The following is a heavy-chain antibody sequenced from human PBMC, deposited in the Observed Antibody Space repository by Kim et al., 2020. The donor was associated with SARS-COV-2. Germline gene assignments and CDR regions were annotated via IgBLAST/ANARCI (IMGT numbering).Heavy chain of an antibody. CDR3: AEDLAYYYGSGSYIMDV. V-gene: IGHV3-23*01. J-gene: IGHJ6*02. Sequence: GGSLRLSCAASGFTFSSYAMSWVRQAPGKGLEWVSAISGSGGSTYYADSVKGRFTISRDNSKNTLYLQMNSLRAEDTAVYYCAEDLAYYYGSGSYIMDVWGQGTTVTVSS. CDR1: GFTFSSYA. D-gene: IGHD3-10*01. CDR2: ISGSGGST.